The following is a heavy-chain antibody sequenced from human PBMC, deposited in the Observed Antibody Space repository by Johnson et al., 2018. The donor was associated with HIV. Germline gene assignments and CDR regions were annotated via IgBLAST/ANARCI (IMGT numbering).Heavy chain of an antibody. CDR2: IASGGGHE. CDR1: GFTFSSYA. D-gene: IGHD2-21*02. CDR3: AWGGVVTAIPHAFDI. Sequence: QVQLVESGGGVVQPGRSLRLSCAASGFTFSSYAMHWVRQAPGKGLEWVAVIASGGGHEVYADSVRGRFTISRDNSKNTLYLQMSSLRAEETAVYFWAWGGVVTAIPHAFDIWGQGTMVTVSS. J-gene: IGHJ3*02. V-gene: IGHV3-30*04.